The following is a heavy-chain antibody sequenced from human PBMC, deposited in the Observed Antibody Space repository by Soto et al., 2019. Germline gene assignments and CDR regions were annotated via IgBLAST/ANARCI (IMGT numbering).Heavy chain of an antibody. D-gene: IGHD5-12*01. CDR3: AREGSYSAYNFAHGIQLWSFDF. CDR2: IFSSGST. Sequence: SETLSLTCTVSGGSINTFYWTWVRQPAGKGLEWIGRIFSSGSTSFNPSLESRVAMSVDTSKNHFSLNLSSVTAADMAVYYCAREGSYSAYNFAHGIQLWSFDFWGQGALVTVSS. CDR1: GGSINTFY. J-gene: IGHJ4*02. V-gene: IGHV4-4*07.